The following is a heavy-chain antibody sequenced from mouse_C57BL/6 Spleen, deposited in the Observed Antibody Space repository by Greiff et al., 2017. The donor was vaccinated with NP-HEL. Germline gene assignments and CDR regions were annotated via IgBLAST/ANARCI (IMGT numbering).Heavy chain of an antibody. CDR3: APLYCGGSSYWFAY. Sequence: EVQLQQSGPELVKPGASVRLSCKASGYTFTDYYMHWVKQSHGKSLEWIGYINPNNGGTSYNQKFKGKATLTVNKSSSTAYLELRSLTSEDSAVFYCAPLYCGGSSYWFAYWGQGTLVTVSA. J-gene: IGHJ3*01. CDR1: GYTFTDYY. CDR2: INPNNGGT. V-gene: IGHV1-22*01. D-gene: IGHD1-1*01.